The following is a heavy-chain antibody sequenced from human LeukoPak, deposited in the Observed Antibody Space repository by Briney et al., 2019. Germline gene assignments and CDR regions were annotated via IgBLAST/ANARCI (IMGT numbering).Heavy chain of an antibody. Sequence: GGSLRLSCVVSGFTVSNAWMSWVRQAPGKGLEWVSAISGSGGSTYYADSVKGRFTISRDNSKNTLYLQMNSLRAEDTAVYYCAKVGSRGWDYWGQGTLVTVSS. J-gene: IGHJ4*02. D-gene: IGHD3-10*01. CDR1: GFTVSNAW. V-gene: IGHV3-23*01. CDR3: AKVGSRGWDY. CDR2: ISGSGGST.